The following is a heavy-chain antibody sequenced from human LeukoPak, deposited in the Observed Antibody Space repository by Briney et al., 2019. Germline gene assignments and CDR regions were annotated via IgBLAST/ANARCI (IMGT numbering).Heavy chain of an antibody. CDR1: GGSISSGGYY. Sequence: PSETLSLTCTVSGGSISSGGYYWSWIRQHPGKGLEWLGYIYYSGSTYYNPSLKSRVTISVDTSKNQFSLKLSSVTAADTAVYYCARLRIRGVTKSFDYWGQGTLVTVSS. V-gene: IGHV4-31*03. D-gene: IGHD3-10*01. CDR3: ARLRIRGVTKSFDY. CDR2: IYYSGST. J-gene: IGHJ4*02.